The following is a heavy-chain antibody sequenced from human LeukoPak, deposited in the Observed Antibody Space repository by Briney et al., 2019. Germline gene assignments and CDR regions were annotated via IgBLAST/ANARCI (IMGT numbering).Heavy chain of an antibody. Sequence: ASVKLSCKASGYTFTGYYMHWVRQAPGQGLEWMGRINPNSGGTNYAQKFQGRVTMTRDTSISTAYMELSRLRSDDTAVYYCARALQRLNLFKSDAFDIWGQGTMVTVSS. J-gene: IGHJ3*02. CDR2: INPNSGGT. CDR3: ARALQRLNLFKSDAFDI. V-gene: IGHV1-2*06. D-gene: IGHD5-12*01. CDR1: GYTFTGYY.